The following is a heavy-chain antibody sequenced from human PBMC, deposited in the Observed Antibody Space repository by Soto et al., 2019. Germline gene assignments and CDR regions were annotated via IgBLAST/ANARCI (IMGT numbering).Heavy chain of an antibody. Sequence: GESLKISCKGSGYSFTSYWISWVRQMPGKGLEWMGRIDPSDSYTNYSPSFQGHVTISADKSISTAYLQWSSLKASDTAMYYCARVVDCRYGICSFWFDSWGQGTLVTVSS. J-gene: IGHJ5*01. CDR1: GYSFTSYW. V-gene: IGHV5-10-1*01. CDR2: IDPSDSYT. D-gene: IGHD3-10*02. CDR3: ARVVDCRYGICSFWFDS.